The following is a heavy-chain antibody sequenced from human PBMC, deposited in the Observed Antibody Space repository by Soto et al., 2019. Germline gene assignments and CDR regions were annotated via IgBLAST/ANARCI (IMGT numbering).Heavy chain of an antibody. D-gene: IGHD3-16*01. J-gene: IGHJ4*02. CDR2: SVDSGSS. Sequence: TLSLSCRVSGGSISGDDYRSWIRQPPEKRLEWIGYSVDSGSSYSNPAIQSRLSMSLDNSKNQFSLKLRSVTAADTAVYYCARGGARSPDYIDSWGQGALVTVSS. CDR3: ARGGARSPDYIDS. V-gene: IGHV4-30-4*08. CDR1: GGSISGDDY.